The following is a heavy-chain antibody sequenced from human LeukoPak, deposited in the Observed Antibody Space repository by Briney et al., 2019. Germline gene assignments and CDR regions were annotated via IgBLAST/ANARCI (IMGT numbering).Heavy chain of an antibody. CDR2: IKQDGIEK. D-gene: IGHD4-11*01. V-gene: IGHV3-7*01. J-gene: IGHJ5*02. CDR3: VNDHNPFTVMCSTGCRCFHNWFDP. CDR1: GNTLSSHW. Sequence: SLRLSCVVSGNTLSSHWMSWVRQAPGKGLEWVATIKQDGIEKYYVDSVKGRFTISRDNARNSVFLQMASLRAEVSAVYYCVNDHNPFTVMCSTGCRCFHNWFDPWGQGSLVIVSS.